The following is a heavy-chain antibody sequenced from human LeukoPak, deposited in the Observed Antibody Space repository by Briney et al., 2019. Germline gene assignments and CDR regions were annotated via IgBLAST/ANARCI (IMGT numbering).Heavy chain of an antibody. V-gene: IGHV3-11*01. CDR2: ISSSGSTI. Sequence: GGSLRLSCAASGFTFSDYYMSWIRQAPGKGLEWVSYISSSGSTIYYADSVKGRFTISRDNAKNSLYLQMNSLRAEDTAVYYCAKDLGSGFHEFDYWGQGTLVTVSS. J-gene: IGHJ4*02. CDR3: AKDLGSGFHEFDY. CDR1: GFTFSDYY. D-gene: IGHD6-19*01.